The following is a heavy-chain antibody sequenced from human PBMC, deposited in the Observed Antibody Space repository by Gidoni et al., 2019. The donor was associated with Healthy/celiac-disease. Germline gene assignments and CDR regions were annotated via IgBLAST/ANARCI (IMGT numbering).Heavy chain of an antibody. CDR3: QAGPPSLSSYHYYYYMDV. Sequence: ELQLVETGGCLIQPVGSLRLSCAASGFTVSSNYMSWVRQAPGKGLAWVSVIYSGGSTYYADSVKGRFTISRENSKKTLYLQMNSLRAEDTAVYYGQAGPPSLSSYHYYYYMDVWGKGTTVTVS. CDR1: GFTVSSNY. J-gene: IGHJ6*03. D-gene: IGHD3-10*01. V-gene: IGHV3-53*02. CDR2: IYSGGST.